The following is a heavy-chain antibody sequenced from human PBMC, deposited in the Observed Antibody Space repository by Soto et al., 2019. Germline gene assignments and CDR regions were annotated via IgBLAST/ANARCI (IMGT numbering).Heavy chain of an antibody. J-gene: IGHJ4*02. CDR2: ISGSGGST. V-gene: IGHV3-23*01. Sequence: HPGGSLGLSCAASGVPFSSYAMSWVRQAPGKGLEWVSAISGSGGSTYYADSVKGRFTISRDNSKNTLYLQMNSLRAEDTAVYYCARIGINFDFWGQGTLVTVSS. D-gene: IGHD1-20*01. CDR1: GVPFSSYA. CDR3: ARIGINFDF.